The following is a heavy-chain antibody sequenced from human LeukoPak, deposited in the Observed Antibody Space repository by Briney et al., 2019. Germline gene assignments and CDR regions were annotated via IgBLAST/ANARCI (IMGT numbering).Heavy chain of an antibody. V-gene: IGHV1-2*04. D-gene: IGHD6-13*01. CDR3: ARGPGDSRPTAGDAFDI. Sequence: GASVKVSFKASGYTFTGYYMHWVRQAPGQGLEWMGWINPNSGGTNYAQKFQGWVTMTRDTSISTAYMEPSRLRSDDTAVYYCARGPGDSRPTAGDAFDIWGQGTMVTVSS. CDR1: GYTFTGYY. J-gene: IGHJ3*02. CDR2: INPNSGGT.